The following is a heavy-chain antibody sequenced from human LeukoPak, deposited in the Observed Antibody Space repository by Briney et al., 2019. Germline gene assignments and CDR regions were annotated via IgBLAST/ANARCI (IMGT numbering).Heavy chain of an antibody. V-gene: IGHV1-18*01. J-gene: IGHJ5*02. Sequence: GASVKVSYKASGYTFTSYGISWVRQAPGQGLEWMGWISAYNGNTNYAQKLQGRVTMTTDTSTSTAYMELRSLRSDDTAVYYCARNYYDSSGYGSLNWFDPWGQGTLVTVSS. CDR1: GYTFTSYG. CDR2: ISAYNGNT. D-gene: IGHD3-22*01. CDR3: ARNYYDSSGYGSLNWFDP.